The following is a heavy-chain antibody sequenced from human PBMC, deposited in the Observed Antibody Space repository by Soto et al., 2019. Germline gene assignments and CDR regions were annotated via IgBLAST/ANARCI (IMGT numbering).Heavy chain of an antibody. CDR2: IMPGSSHI. CDR3: AREVNNFDQGDIGATDY. V-gene: IGHV3-48*01. D-gene: IGHD5-12*01. Sequence: GGSLRLSCAASGFTFSIYSMNWVRQAPGKGLEWVSYIMPGSSHIYYADSVKGRFTISRDNAKNSLYLQMNSLRAEDTDVYYCAREVNNFDQGDIGATDYGRKGPLVTVSS. J-gene: IGHJ4*02. CDR1: GFTFSIYS.